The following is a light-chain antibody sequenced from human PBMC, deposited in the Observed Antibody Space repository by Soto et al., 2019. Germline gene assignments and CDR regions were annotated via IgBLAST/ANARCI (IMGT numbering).Light chain of an antibody. V-gene: IGLV2-23*01. Sequence: QSALTQPASVSGSPGQSITISCTGTSSDVGSYNLVSWYQQHPGKAPKLMIYEGSKRPSGVSNRFSGSKSGNTASLTVSGLLAEDEADYYCCSYATSRTLVFGGGTQLTVL. CDR3: CSYATSRTLV. J-gene: IGLJ2*01. CDR1: SSDVGSYNL. CDR2: EGS.